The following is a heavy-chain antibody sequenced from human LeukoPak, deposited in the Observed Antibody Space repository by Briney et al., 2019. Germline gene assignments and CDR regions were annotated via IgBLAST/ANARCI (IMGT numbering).Heavy chain of an antibody. CDR1: GGSISSSSYY. D-gene: IGHD6-13*01. V-gene: IGHV4-39*01. Sequence: SETLSLTCTLSGGSISSSSYYWGWIRQPPGKGLEWIGSIYYSGSTYYNPSLKSRVTISVDTSKNQFSLKLSSVTAADTAVYYCALPGYSSSHPFDHRGQGTLVTVSS. CDR3: ALPGYSSSHPFDH. CDR2: IYYSGST. J-gene: IGHJ4*02.